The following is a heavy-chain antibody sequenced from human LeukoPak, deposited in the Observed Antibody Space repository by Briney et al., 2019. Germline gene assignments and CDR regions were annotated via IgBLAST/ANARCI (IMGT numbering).Heavy chain of an antibody. Sequence: ASVKVSCKASGYTFTGYYMHWVRQAPGQGLEWMGRINPNSGGTNYAQKFQGRVTMTRDTSISTAYMELSRLRSDDTAVYYCASLANGDDAFDIWGQGTMVTVSS. D-gene: IGHD7-27*01. J-gene: IGHJ3*02. CDR1: GYTFTGYY. V-gene: IGHV1-2*06. CDR3: ASLANGDDAFDI. CDR2: INPNSGGT.